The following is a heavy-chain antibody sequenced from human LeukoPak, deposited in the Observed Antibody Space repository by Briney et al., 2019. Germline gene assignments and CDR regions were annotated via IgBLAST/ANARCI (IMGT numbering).Heavy chain of an antibody. CDR3: AKDRRQLANFDY. CDR1: GFTFSSYG. D-gene: IGHD6-13*01. Sequence: GGSLRLSCVASGFTFSSYGMSWVRQAPGKGLEWVSGFGGGGGPTYYADSVKGRFTISRDNSKNTLYLQMNSLRADDTAVCYCAKDRRQLANFDYWGQGTLVTVSS. J-gene: IGHJ4*02. V-gene: IGHV3-23*01. CDR2: FGGGGGPT.